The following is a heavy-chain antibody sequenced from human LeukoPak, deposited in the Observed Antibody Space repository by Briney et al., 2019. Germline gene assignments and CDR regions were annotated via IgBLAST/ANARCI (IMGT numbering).Heavy chain of an antibody. CDR3: ASAGSGLY. CDR1: GFSFSSYS. V-gene: IGHV3-48*02. CDR2: TSSSSSTI. J-gene: IGHJ4*02. Sequence: RPGWSLRLSCASSGFSFSSYSMNWVRPAPGKGLEWVSYTSSSSSTIYYADSVKGRFTISRDNAKNSLYLQMNSLRDEDTAVYYCASAGSGLYWGQGTLVTVSS. D-gene: IGHD6-19*01.